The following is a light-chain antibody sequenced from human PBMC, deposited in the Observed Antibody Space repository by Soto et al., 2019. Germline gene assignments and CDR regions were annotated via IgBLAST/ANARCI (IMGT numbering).Light chain of an antibody. CDR2: EVS. CDR3: SSYTSTSPSIV. Sequence: QSVLTQPASVSGSPGQSITISCTGTSSDVGGYNYVSWYQQHPGKAPKLMIYEVSNRPSGVSHRFSASKSGNTASLTISGLQAEDEADYYCSSYTSTSPSIVLGTGTQLTVL. V-gene: IGLV2-14*01. CDR1: SSDVGGYNY. J-gene: IGLJ1*01.